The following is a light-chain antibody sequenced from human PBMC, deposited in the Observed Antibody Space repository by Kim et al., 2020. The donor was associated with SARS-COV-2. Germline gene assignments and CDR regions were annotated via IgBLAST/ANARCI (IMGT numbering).Light chain of an antibody. CDR1: KNNVGNFG. CDR2: TTN. Sequence: RQTATLTCPGAKNNVGNFGAAWLQQHQGHPPTLLSYTTNNRPSAISERFSASRSGNTASLTISGLQPDDEADYYCASWDSSLNAWVFGGGTQLTVL. J-gene: IGLJ3*02. CDR3: ASWDSSLNAWV. V-gene: IGLV10-54*04.